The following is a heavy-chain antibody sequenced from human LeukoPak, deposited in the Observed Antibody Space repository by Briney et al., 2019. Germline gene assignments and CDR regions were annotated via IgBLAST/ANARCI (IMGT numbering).Heavy chain of an antibody. CDR3: ARDRPLGTGDVFDI. D-gene: IGHD1-14*01. V-gene: IGHV4-59*01. CDR2: IHYSGST. J-gene: IGHJ3*02. Sequence: SETLSLTCTLSGGSINSDFWSWIRQSPGKGLEWIGYIHYSGSTNYNPSFKSRVAISEDTSKNLVFLRLRSVTAADTAVYYCARDRPLGTGDVFDIWGQGTMVTVSS. CDR1: GGSINSDF.